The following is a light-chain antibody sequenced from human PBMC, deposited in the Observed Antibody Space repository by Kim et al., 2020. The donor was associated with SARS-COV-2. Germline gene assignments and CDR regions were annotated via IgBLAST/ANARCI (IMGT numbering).Light chain of an antibody. CDR1: SSDVGGYNY. Sequence: QSALTQPASVSGSPGQSITISCTGTSSDVGGYNYVSWYQQHPGKAPKLMIYDVSNRPSGVSNRFSGSKSGNTASLTISGLQAEDEADYFCSLYTSSTTWVFGGGTKLPVL. CDR3: SLYTSSTTWV. J-gene: IGLJ3*02. V-gene: IGLV2-14*03. CDR2: DVS.